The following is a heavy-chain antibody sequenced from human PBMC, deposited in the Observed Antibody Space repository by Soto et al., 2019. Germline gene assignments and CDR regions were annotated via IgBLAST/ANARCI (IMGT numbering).Heavy chain of an antibody. V-gene: IGHV3-23*01. CDR3: VKDRIAYNSVWDPFDI. J-gene: IGHJ3*02. CDR1: GFTFYSYA. Sequence: EVQLLESGGGLVQPGGSLRLSCAASGFTFYSYAMSWVRQAPGKGLEWVSTIGSVGGDTYYADSVKGRFTISRDDSKNTLLLQMNSLRAEDTAVYYCVKDRIAYNSVWDPFDIWCQGTMVTVSS. D-gene: IGHD1-20*01. CDR2: IGSVGGDT.